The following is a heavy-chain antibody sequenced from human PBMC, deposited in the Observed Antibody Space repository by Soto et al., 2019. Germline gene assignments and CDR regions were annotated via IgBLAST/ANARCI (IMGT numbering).Heavy chain of an antibody. V-gene: IGHV1-69*04. D-gene: IGHD2-2*02. J-gene: IGHJ3*02. CDR2: IIPILGIA. CDR1: GGTFSSYT. Sequence: SVKVSCKASGGTFSSYTISWVRQAPGQGLEWMGRIIPILGIANYAQKFQGRVTITADKSTSTAYMELSSLRSEDTAVYYCARDKPEDIVVVPAAIPEIWGQGTMVTVSS. CDR3: ARDKPEDIVVVPAAIPEI.